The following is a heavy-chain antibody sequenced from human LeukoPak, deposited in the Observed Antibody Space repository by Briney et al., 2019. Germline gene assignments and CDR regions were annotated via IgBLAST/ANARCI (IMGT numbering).Heavy chain of an antibody. Sequence: GGSLRLSCAASGFTFSSYEMNWVRQAPGKGLEWVSYISSSGSTIYYADSVKGRFTISRDNSKNSLYLQMNSLRTEDTALYYCAKDTGYSSSWYALDFDYWGQGTLVTVSS. J-gene: IGHJ4*02. CDR2: ISSSGSTI. CDR3: AKDTGYSSSWYALDFDY. CDR1: GFTFSSYE. D-gene: IGHD6-13*01. V-gene: IGHV3-48*03.